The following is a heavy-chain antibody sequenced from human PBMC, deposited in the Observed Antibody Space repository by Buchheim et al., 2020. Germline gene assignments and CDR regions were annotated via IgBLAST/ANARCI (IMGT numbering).Heavy chain of an antibody. V-gene: IGHV3-23*04. CDR3: AKSGFWSPATNWFDP. D-gene: IGHD3-3*01. J-gene: IGHJ5*02. Sequence: EVQLVESGGGLVQPGGSLRLSCAVSGFTFTYKWMHWVRQAPGKGLVWVSAISGSGGSTYYADSVKGRFTISRDNSKNTLYLQMNSLRAEDTAVYYCAKSGFWSPATNWFDPWGQGTL. CDR1: GFTFTYKW. CDR2: ISGSGGST.